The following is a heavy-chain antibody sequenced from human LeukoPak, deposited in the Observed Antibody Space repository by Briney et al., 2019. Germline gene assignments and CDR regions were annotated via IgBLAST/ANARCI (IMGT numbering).Heavy chain of an antibody. Sequence: PSETLSLTCTVSGGSISSYYWSWIRQPAGKGLEWIGRIYTSGSTNYNPSLKSRVTMSVDTSKNQFSLKLSSVTAADTAVYYCASSENFVRGVIIPVSLDYWGQGTLVTVSS. D-gene: IGHD3-10*01. V-gene: IGHV4-4*07. J-gene: IGHJ4*02. CDR1: GGSISSYY. CDR2: IYTSGST. CDR3: ASSENFVRGVIIPVSLDY.